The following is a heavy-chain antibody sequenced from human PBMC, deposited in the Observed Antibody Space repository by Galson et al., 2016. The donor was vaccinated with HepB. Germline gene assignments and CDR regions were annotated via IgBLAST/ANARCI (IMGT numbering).Heavy chain of an antibody. CDR3: AKDQTRFRAFDWSLVFDS. V-gene: IGHV3-23*01. Sequence: SLRLSCAASGFTFSRYAMGWVRQAPGKGLEWISIIKNSGDTTYYADSVKGRFTISRDNSRNTLYLQMDSLRVEDTAVYYCAKDQTRFRAFDWSLVFDSWSLGTLVTVSS. CDR2: IKNSGDTT. D-gene: IGHD3-9*01. J-gene: IGHJ4*02. CDR1: GFTFSRYA.